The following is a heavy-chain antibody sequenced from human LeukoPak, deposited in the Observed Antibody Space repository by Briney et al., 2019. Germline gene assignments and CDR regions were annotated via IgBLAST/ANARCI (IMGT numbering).Heavy chain of an antibody. CDR1: GFTFSSYG. CDR2: ISYDGSNK. D-gene: IGHD3-22*01. Sequence: GGSLRLSCAASGFTFSSYGMSWVRQAPGKGLEWVAVISYDGSNKYYADSVKGRFTISRDNSKNTLYLQMNSLRAEDTAVYYCARPGSITMIVVVYFDYWGQGTLVTVSS. J-gene: IGHJ4*02. CDR3: ARPGSITMIVVVYFDY. V-gene: IGHV3-30*03.